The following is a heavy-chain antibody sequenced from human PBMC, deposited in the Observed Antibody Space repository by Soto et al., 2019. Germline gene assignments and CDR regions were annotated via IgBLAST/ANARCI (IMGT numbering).Heavy chain of an antibody. CDR2: INPKSGGT. CDR1: GYSFTDYH. Sequence: ATVKVSCKASGYSFTDYHIHWVRQAPGQGLEWLGRINPKSGGTSTAQKFQGWVTMTTDTSISTASMELTRLTSDDTAIYYCARGDSTDCSNGVCSFFYNHDMDVWGQGTTVTVSS. J-gene: IGHJ6*02. CDR3: ARGDSTDCSNGVCSFFYNHDMDV. V-gene: IGHV1-2*04. D-gene: IGHD2-8*01.